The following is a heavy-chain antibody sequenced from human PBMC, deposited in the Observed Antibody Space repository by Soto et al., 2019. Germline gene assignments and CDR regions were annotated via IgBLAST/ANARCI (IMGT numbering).Heavy chain of an antibody. Sequence: GGSLRLSCAASGFTFSSYWMSWVRQAPGKGLEWVANIKQDGSEKYYVDSVKGRFTISRDNAKNSLYLQMNSLRAEDTAVYYCARDHGQWLVDLFDYWGQGTLVTVSS. D-gene: IGHD6-19*01. CDR3: ARDHGQWLVDLFDY. V-gene: IGHV3-7*01. CDR2: IKQDGSEK. J-gene: IGHJ4*02. CDR1: GFTFSSYW.